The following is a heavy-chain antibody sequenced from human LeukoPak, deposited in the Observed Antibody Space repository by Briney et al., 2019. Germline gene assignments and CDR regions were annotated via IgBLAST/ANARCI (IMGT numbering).Heavy chain of an antibody. D-gene: IGHD4-17*01. CDR1: GFTFSSYA. CDR2: ISGSGGST. V-gene: IGHV3-23*01. CDR3: AKDMGLYSIYGDSVGGFDY. Sequence: GGSLRLSCAASGFTFSSYAMSWVRQAPGKGLEWVSAISGSGGSTYYADSVKGRFTISRDNSKNTLYLQMNSLRAEDTAVYYCAKDMGLYSIYGDSVGGFDYWGQGTLVTVSS. J-gene: IGHJ4*02.